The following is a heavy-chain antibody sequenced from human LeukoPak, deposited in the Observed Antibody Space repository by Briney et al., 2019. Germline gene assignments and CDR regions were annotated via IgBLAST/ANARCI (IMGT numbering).Heavy chain of an antibody. D-gene: IGHD4-17*01. CDR2: IYYTGNT. CDR3: ARDRAYGAYTDYFDY. J-gene: IGHJ4*02. CDR1: GGFNTHYY. V-gene: IGHV4-59*12. Sequence: PSETLSLTCSVSGGFNTHYYWTWIRQPPGKGLEWIGSIYYTGNTYYNPSLKSRVTISVDTSKNQFSLKLSSVTAADMAVYYCARDRAYGAYTDYFDYWGQGTLVTVSS.